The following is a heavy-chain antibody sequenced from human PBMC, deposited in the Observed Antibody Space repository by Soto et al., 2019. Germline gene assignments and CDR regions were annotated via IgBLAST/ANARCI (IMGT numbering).Heavy chain of an antibody. D-gene: IGHD3-3*01. J-gene: IGHJ5*02. Sequence: SVKVSCKASGGTFSSYAISWVRQAPGQGLEWMEGIIPIFGTANYAQKFQGRVTITADESTSTAYMELSSLRSEDTAVYYCARDPENPYYDFWSGHNWFDPWGQGTLVTVSS. CDR1: GGTFSSYA. CDR3: ARDPENPYYDFWSGHNWFDP. V-gene: IGHV1-69*13. CDR2: IIPIFGTA.